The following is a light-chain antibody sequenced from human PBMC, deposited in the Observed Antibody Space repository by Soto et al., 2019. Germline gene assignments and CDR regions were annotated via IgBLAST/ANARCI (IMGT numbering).Light chain of an antibody. V-gene: IGLV2-23*01. J-gene: IGLJ3*02. CDR1: SSGVGSYNL. CDR2: EGS. CDR3: CSYAGSSGWV. Sequence: QSALTQPASVSGSPGQSITISCTGTSSGVGSYNLVSWYQQHPGKAPKLMIYEGSKRPSGVSNRFSGSKSGNTASLTISGLQAEDEADYYCCSYAGSSGWVFGGGTKLTVL.